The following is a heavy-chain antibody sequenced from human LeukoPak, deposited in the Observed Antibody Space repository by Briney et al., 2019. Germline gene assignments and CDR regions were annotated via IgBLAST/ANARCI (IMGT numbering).Heavy chain of an antibody. Sequence: ASVKVSCKASGYTFTGYYMHWVRQAPGQGLEWMGWINPNSGGTNYAQKFQGRVTMTRDTSISTAYMELSRLRSDDTAVYYCARDMSNYDFWSGYYSPFGYWGQGTLVTVSS. CDR3: ARDMSNYDFWSGYYSPFGY. J-gene: IGHJ4*02. V-gene: IGHV1-2*02. D-gene: IGHD3-3*01. CDR2: INPNSGGT. CDR1: GYTFTGYY.